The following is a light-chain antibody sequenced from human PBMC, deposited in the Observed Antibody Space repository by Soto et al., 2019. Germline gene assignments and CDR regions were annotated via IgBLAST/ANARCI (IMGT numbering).Light chain of an antibody. CDR2: AVS. Sequence: EIVLTQSPGTLSLSPGERATLSCRASQSVSSSYLAWYQQKPGQAPRLLIYAVSSRATGIPDRFSGSGSGTDFTLTISRLEPEDFAVYYCQQYGSSPRTFGQGTKREIK. CDR1: QSVSSSY. V-gene: IGKV3-20*01. J-gene: IGKJ2*02. CDR3: QQYGSSPRT.